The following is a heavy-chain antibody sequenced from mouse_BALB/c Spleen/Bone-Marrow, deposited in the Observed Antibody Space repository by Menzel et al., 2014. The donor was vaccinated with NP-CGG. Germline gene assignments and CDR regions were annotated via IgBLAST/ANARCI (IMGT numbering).Heavy chain of an antibody. D-gene: IGHD2-3*01. CDR2: IDPANGNT. CDR3: ARGLLQYYYAMDY. Sequence: VQLQQSGAELVKPGASVKLSCTASGFNIKDXYXHWVKQRPXXXXXWIGXIDPANGNTKYDPKFQGKATITADTSSNTAYLQLSSXTSEDTAVYYCARGLLQYYYAMDYWGQGTSVTVSS. CDR1: GFNIKDXY. J-gene: IGHJ4*01. V-gene: IGHV14-3*02.